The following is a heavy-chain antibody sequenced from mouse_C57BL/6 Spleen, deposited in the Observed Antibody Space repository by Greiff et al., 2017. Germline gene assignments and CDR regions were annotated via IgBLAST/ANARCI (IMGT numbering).Heavy chain of an antibody. D-gene: IGHD2-1*01. CDR2: IYPGSGNT. CDR1: GYTFTDYY. CDR3: AREDCNSYYFDY. Sequence: QVQLQQSGAELVRPGASVKLSCKASGYTFTDYYINWVKQRPGQGLEWIARIYPGSGNTYYNEKFKGKATLTAEKSSSTAYMQLSSLTSEDSAVYFCAREDCNSYYFDYWGQGTTLTVSS. J-gene: IGHJ2*01. V-gene: IGHV1-76*01.